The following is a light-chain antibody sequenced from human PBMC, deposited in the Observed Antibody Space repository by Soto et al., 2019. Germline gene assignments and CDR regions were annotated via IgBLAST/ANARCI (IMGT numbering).Light chain of an antibody. CDR1: SSDVGGYNY. J-gene: IGLJ2*01. CDR3: CSYAGSYTLV. Sequence: QSVLTQPRSVSGSPGQSVTISCTGTSSDVGGYNYVSRYQQHPGKAPKFMIYDVSERPSGVPDRFSGSKSGNTASLTISGLQAEDEADYYCCSYAGSYTLVFGGGTKLTVL. V-gene: IGLV2-11*01. CDR2: DVS.